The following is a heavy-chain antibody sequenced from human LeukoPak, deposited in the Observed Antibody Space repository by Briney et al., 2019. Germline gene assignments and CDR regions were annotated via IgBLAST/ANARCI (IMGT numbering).Heavy chain of an antibody. V-gene: IGHV3-74*03. D-gene: IGHD2-15*01. CDR3: ARSKSWYSTYAFDI. CDR1: GFTFSSHW. CDR2: INGDGSNT. Sequence: GGSLRLSCAASGFTFSSHWMHWVRQAPGKGLVWVSRINGDGSNTTYVDSVKGRFTISRDNAKNTLYLQMNSLRAEDTAVYHCARSKSWYSTYAFDIWGQGTMVTVSS. J-gene: IGHJ3*02.